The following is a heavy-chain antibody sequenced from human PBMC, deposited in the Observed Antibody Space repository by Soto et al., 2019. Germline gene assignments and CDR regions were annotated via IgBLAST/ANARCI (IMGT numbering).Heavy chain of an antibody. Sequence: SETRSLTCTVSGGSISSYYWSWIRQPPGKGLEWIGYIYYSGSTNYNPSLKSRVTISVDTSKNQFSLKLSSVTAADTAVYYCAGSYDYIWGSYRYWGQGTLVTVSS. CDR1: GGSISSYY. J-gene: IGHJ4*02. CDR2: IYYSGST. CDR3: AGSYDYIWGSYRY. V-gene: IGHV4-59*08. D-gene: IGHD3-16*02.